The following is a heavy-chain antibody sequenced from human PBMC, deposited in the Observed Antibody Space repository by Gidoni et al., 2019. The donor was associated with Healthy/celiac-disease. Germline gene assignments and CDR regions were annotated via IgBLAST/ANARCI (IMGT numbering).Heavy chain of an antibody. J-gene: IGHJ4*02. D-gene: IGHD6-19*01. CDR2: IYYSGST. V-gene: IGHV4-39*01. Sequence: QLQLQESGPGLVKPSETLSLTCTVSGGSISSSSYYWGWLRQPPGKGLEWIGSIYYSGSTYYNPSLKSRVTISVDTSKNQFSLKLSSVTAADTAVYYCASIAVAGREFDYWGQGTLVTVSS. CDR1: GGSISSSSYY. CDR3: ASIAVAGREFDY.